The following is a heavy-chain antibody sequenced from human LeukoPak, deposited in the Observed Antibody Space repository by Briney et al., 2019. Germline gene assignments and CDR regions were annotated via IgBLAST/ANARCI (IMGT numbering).Heavy chain of an antibody. J-gene: IGHJ4*02. CDR2: IWYDGSNK. CDR3: AKDLSLGVVPAAMDY. CDR1: GFTFSSYG. D-gene: IGHD2-2*01. Sequence: GRSLRLSCAASGFTFSSYGMHWVRQAPGKGLEWVAVIWYDGSNKYYADSVKGRFTISRDNSKNTLYLQMNSLRAEDTAVYYCAKDLSLGVVPAAMDYWGQGTLVTVSS. V-gene: IGHV3-33*06.